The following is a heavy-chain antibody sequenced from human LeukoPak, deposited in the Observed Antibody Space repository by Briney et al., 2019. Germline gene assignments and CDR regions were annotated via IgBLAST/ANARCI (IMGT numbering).Heavy chain of an antibody. CDR3: ARNKRYSSGLNWFDP. CDR2: IHYSGST. D-gene: IGHD6-19*01. J-gene: IGHJ5*02. CDR1: GGSISSSSDY. Sequence: SETLSLTCTVSGGSISSSSDYWGWIRQPPGKGLEWIGSIHYSGSTYYNPSLKSRVTISVDTSKKQCSLKLSSVTAADTAMYYCARNKRYSSGLNWFDPWGQGTLVTVSS. V-gene: IGHV4-39*01.